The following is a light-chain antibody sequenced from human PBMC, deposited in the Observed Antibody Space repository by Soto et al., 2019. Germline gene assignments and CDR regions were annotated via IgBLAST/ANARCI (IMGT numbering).Light chain of an antibody. CDR3: QQYKDDAPVCS. CDR1: QSISGW. V-gene: IGKV1-5*01. J-gene: IGKJ2*04. Sequence: DIQMTQSPYTLSPSVGDRVSITCRASQSISGWLAWYQQKPGKAPKLLIYDASSLESGVPSRFSGSGSGTEFSRTISRLQPDEFAADYCQQYKDDAPVCSFGQGTKVEI. CDR2: DAS.